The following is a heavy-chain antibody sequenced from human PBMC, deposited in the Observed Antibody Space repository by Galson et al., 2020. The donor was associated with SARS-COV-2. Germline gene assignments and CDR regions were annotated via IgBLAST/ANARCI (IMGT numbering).Heavy chain of an antibody. CDR2: IRSSSGTI. CDR3: ASERLEY. CDR1: GFTFSSYT. V-gene: IGHV3-48*04. J-gene: IGHJ4*02. Sequence: GESLKISCAPSGFTFSSYTMNWVRQAPVKGLELVAYIRSSSGTIYYADSVKGQFTISRDNAKNSLYLQLNSLRVEETDVYYCASERLEYWGQGTLVTVSS. D-gene: IGHD1-1*01.